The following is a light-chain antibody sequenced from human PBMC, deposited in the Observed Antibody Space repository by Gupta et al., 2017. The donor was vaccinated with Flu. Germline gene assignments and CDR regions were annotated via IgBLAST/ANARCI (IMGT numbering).Light chain of an antibody. CDR1: NY. CDR2: DDN. CDR3: GTWDTALRTRM. J-gene: IGLJ3*02. Sequence: NYVSWYQQFPGTAPKLLIYDDNKRPSGIPDRFSASKSGTSATLAITGLQTDDEADYYRGTWDTALRTRMFGRGPSVTVL. V-gene: IGLV1-51*01.